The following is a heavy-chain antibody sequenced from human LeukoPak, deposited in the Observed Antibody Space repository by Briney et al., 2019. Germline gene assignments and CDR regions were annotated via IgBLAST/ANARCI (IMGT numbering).Heavy chain of an antibody. D-gene: IGHD3-22*01. CDR3: AREKRDSSGTALDY. V-gene: IGHV3-33*01. CDR1: GFTFSSYG. CDR2: IWYDGSNK. Sequence: TGGSLRLSCAASGFTFSSYGMPWVRQAPGKGLEWVAVIWYDGSNKYYADSVKGRFTISRDNSKNTLYLQMNSLRAEDTAVYYCAREKRDSSGTALDYWGQGTLVTVSS. J-gene: IGHJ4*02.